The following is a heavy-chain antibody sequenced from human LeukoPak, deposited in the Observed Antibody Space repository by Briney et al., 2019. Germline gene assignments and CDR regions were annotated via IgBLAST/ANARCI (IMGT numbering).Heavy chain of an antibody. J-gene: IGHJ5*02. V-gene: IGHV4-59*01. D-gene: IGHD2-15*01. CDR1: GGSISSYY. CDR3: ARGGYCSGGSCYPHNNWFDP. Sequence: SETLSLTCTVSGGSISSYYWSWIRQPPGKGLEWIGYIYYSGSTNYSPSLKSRVTISVDTSKNQFSLKLSSVTAADTAVYYCARGGYCSGGSCYPHNNWFDPWGQGTLVTVSS. CDR2: IYYSGST.